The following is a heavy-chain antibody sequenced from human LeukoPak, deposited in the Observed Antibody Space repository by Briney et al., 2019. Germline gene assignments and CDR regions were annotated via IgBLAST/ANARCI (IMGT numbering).Heavy chain of an antibody. CDR3: AKGENGGLRYFDFDY. V-gene: IGHV3-9*01. Sequence: GGPLRLSCAASGFTFDDYAMHWVRQAPGKGLEWVSGISWNSGSIDYADSVKGRFTISRDNAKNSLYLQMNSLRAEDTALYYCAKGENGGLRYFDFDYWGQGTLVTVSS. CDR2: ISWNSGSI. CDR1: GFTFDDYA. D-gene: IGHD3-9*01. J-gene: IGHJ4*02.